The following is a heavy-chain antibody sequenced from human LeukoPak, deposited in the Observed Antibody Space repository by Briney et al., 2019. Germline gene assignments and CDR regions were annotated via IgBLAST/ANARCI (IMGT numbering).Heavy chain of an antibody. CDR3: AKEVSGLLDY. CDR1: GFTFSSYG. V-gene: IGHV3-30*18. Sequence: PGGSLRLSCAASGFTFSSYGMHWVRQAPGKGLEWVAVISYDGSNKYYADSVKGRFTISRDNSKNTLYLQMNSLRAEDTAVYYCAKEVSGLLDYWGQGTLVTVSS. CDR2: ISYDGSNK. J-gene: IGHJ4*02. D-gene: IGHD6-19*01.